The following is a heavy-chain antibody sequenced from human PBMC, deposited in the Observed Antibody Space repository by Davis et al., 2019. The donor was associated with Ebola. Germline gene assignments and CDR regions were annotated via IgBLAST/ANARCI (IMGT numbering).Heavy chain of an antibody. J-gene: IGHJ4*02. CDR1: GGSISSYY. D-gene: IGHD5-24*01. CDR2: IYYSGST. V-gene: IGHV4-59*01. Sequence: PSETLSLTCTVSGGSISSYYWSWIRQPPGKGLEWIGYIYYSGSTNYNPSLKSRVTISVDTSKNQFSLKLSSVTAADTAVYYCARGGGDGYNFPDYWGQGTLVTVSS. CDR3: ARGGGDGYNFPDY.